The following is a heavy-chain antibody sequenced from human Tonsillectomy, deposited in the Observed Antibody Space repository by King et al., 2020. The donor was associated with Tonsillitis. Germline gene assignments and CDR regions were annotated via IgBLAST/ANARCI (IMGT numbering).Heavy chain of an antibody. V-gene: IGHV1-24*01. CDR2: FDPDDGGT. J-gene: IGHJ4*02. CDR1: GYTLTELS. Sequence: VQLVQSGAEVKKPGASVKVSCKVSGYTLTELSMHWVRQAPGKGLEWMGDFDPDDGGTIYAQKLQDRVTMTEDTSTDTAYMELSSLRSEDTAVYYCATVGASGYLLRYWGQGPLVTVSS. CDR3: ATVGASGYLLRY. D-gene: IGHD1-26*01.